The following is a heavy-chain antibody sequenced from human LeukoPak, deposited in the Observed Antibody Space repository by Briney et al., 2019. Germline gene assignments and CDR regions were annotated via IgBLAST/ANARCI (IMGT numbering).Heavy chain of an antibody. CDR3: ARSGQYYYGSGSYKSYDY. CDR1: GYTFTSYG. J-gene: IGHJ4*02. D-gene: IGHD3-10*01. V-gene: IGHV1-18*01. CDR2: ISAYNGNT. Sequence: ASVKVSCKASGYTFTSYGISWVRQAPGQGLEWVGWISAYNGNTNYAQKLQGRVTMTTDTSTSTAYMELRSLRSDDTAVYYCARSGQYYYGSGSYKSYDYWGQGTLVTVSS.